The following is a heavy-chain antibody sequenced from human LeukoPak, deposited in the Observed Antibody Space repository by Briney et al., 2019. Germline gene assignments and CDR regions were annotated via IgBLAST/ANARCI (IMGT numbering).Heavy chain of an antibody. Sequence: GGSLRLSCAASGFTFETYAMHWVRQAPGKGLEWVACLSHDGSNENYADSVRGRFTISRDNAKNTLYLQMNSLKPEDTAVYYCTRAGLAAAGDYWGQGTLVTVSS. CDR2: LSHDGSNE. CDR3: TRAGLAAAGDY. CDR1: GFTFETYA. J-gene: IGHJ4*02. V-gene: IGHV3-30*01. D-gene: IGHD6-13*01.